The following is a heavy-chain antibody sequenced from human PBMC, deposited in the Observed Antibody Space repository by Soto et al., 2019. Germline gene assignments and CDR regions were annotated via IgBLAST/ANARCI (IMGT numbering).Heavy chain of an antibody. CDR2: ISNNGAHT. Sequence: EAQLVESGGGLVQPGGSLRLSCAASGFTFSNYEMHWVRQAPGKGLEYVSGISNNGAHTDYAKSVKGRFTISGDNSENTLYLQMGSLSAEDMALYYCARRGYGSRWPNVYKDVWGKGTTVTVSS. CDR1: GFTFSNYE. J-gene: IGHJ6*03. V-gene: IGHV3-64*01. D-gene: IGHD6-13*01. CDR3: ARRGYGSRWPNVYKDV.